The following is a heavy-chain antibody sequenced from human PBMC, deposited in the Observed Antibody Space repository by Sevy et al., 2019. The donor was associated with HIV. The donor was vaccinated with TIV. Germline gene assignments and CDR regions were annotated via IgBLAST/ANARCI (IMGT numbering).Heavy chain of an antibody. CDR1: GFTFSSYS. D-gene: IGHD2-21*02. CDR2: ISSSSSYI. J-gene: IGHJ4*02. Sequence: GGSLRLSCAASGFTFSSYSMNWVRQAPGKGLEWVSSISSSSSYIYYADSVKGRFTISRDNAKNSLYLQMNSLRVEDTAVYFCARLFSCGGDCYYLDYWGQGAPVTVSS. V-gene: IGHV3-21*01. CDR3: ARLFSCGGDCYYLDY.